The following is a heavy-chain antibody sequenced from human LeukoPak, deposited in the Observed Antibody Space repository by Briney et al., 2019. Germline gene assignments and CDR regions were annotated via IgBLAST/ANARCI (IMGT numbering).Heavy chain of an antibody. D-gene: IGHD4-17*01. J-gene: IGHJ4*02. CDR2: IYPGDSDT. CDR3: ASGSSYGDYVGNYFDY. Sequence: GESLKLSCTGSGYSFTSYWIGWVRQMPGKGLEWMGIIYPGDSDTRYSPSFQGQVTISADKSISTAYLQWSSLKASDTAMYYCASGSSYGDYVGNYFDYWGQGTLVTVSS. CDR1: GYSFTSYW. V-gene: IGHV5-51*03.